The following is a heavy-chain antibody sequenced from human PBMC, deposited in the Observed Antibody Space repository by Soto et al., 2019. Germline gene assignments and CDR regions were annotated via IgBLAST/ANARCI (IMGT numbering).Heavy chain of an antibody. V-gene: IGHV4-38-2*01. Sequence: SETLSLTCAVSGYSISSGYYWGWIRQPPGKGLDWIGSIYHSGSTYYNPSLKSRVTISVDTSKNQFSLKLTSVTAADTAVYYCPTRGIEVPVAVPHCFDTWGQGTLVTVSS. CDR1: GYSISSGYY. D-gene: IGHD3-10*01. CDR2: IYHSGST. CDR3: PTRGIEVPVAVPHCFDT. J-gene: IGHJ5*02.